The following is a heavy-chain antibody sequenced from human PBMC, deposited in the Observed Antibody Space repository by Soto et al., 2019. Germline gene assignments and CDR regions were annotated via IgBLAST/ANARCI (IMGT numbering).Heavy chain of an antibody. D-gene: IGHD2-21*01. V-gene: IGHV3-74*03. CDR3: VRDMQLWRLGS. J-gene: IGHJ4*02. Sequence: PGGSLGLSCAASGLTFRSYWMHWVRQAPGKGLVWVSRINTDGSVAMYVDSVKGRFTISRDNAKNTLYLHMNSLRAEDTAVYYCVRDMQLWRLGSWGQGTLVTVSS. CDR1: GLTFRSYW. CDR2: INTDGSVA.